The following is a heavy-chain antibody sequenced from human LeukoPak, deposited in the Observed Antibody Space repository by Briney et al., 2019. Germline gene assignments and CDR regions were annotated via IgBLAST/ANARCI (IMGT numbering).Heavy chain of an antibody. CDR3: ARLHPGIAVAGTNFTDY. CDR2: IYSGGST. J-gene: IGHJ4*02. Sequence: PGGSLRLSCAASGFTVSSNYMSWVRQAPGKGLEWVSVIYSGGSTYYADSVKGRFTISRDNSKNTLYLQMNSLRAEDTAVYYCARLHPGIAVAGTNFTDYWGQGTLVTVSS. D-gene: IGHD6-19*01. CDR1: GFTVSSNY. V-gene: IGHV3-53*01.